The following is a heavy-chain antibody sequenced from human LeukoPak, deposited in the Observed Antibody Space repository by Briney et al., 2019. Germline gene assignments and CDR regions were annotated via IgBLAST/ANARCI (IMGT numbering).Heavy chain of an antibody. J-gene: IGHJ4*02. Sequence: SETLSLTCTVSGGSISSYYWSWIRQPPGKGLEWIGEINHSGSTNYNPSLKSRVTISVDTSKNQFSLKLSSVTAADTAVYYCARFAYSSGWYQGFDYWGQGTLVTVSS. V-gene: IGHV4-34*01. D-gene: IGHD6-19*01. CDR3: ARFAYSSGWYQGFDY. CDR2: INHSGST. CDR1: GGSISSYY.